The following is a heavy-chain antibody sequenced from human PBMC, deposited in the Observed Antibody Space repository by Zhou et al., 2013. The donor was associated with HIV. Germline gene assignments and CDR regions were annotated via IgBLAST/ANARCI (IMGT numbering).Heavy chain of an antibody. D-gene: IGHD1-1*01. CDR1: GYTLADLA. Sequence: QVQLLQSGAEVKPPGASVKVSCKVFGYTLADLAIHWVRLPPGQGLEWMGGFDPEDVMTVYAQKFEGRVTLTQDASSDTAYMSMSGLTSDDTAVYYCATDRMLQQPLDNALAIWGQGTMVSVSS. CDR2: FDPEDVMT. CDR3: ATDRMLQQPLDNALAI. V-gene: IGHV1-24*01. J-gene: IGHJ3*02.